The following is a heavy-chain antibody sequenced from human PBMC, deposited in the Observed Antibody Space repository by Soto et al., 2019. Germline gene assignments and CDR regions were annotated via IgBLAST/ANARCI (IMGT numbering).Heavy chain of an antibody. Sequence: QVQLVESGGGVVQPGTSLRLACAASGFTLSNIGMQWVRQAPGKGLEWAAVISAGGNTKYYADSVKGRFTISRDNSKNTLFLQMNSLRTEDTAVYYCAKESGGERYAAYFDLWGQGTLVTVSA. CDR1: GFTLSNIG. CDR2: ISAGGNTK. CDR3: AKESGGERYAAYFDL. D-gene: IGHD2-21*01. V-gene: IGHV3-30*18. J-gene: IGHJ4*02.